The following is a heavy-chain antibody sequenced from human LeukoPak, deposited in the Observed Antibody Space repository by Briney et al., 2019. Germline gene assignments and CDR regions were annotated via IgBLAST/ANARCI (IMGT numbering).Heavy chain of an antibody. V-gene: IGHV4-59*01. Sequence: SSETLSLTCTVSGGSISSYYWSWIRQPPGKGLEWIGYIYYSGSTNYNPSLKSRVTISVDTSKNQFSLKLSSVTAADTAVYYCARATTYGTIGYYFDYWGQGTLVTVSS. CDR2: IYYSGST. CDR3: ARATTYGTIGYYFDY. J-gene: IGHJ4*02. CDR1: GGSISSYY. D-gene: IGHD4-17*01.